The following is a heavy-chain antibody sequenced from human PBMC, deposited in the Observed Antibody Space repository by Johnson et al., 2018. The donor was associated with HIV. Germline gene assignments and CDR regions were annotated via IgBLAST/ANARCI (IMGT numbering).Heavy chain of an antibody. D-gene: IGHD2-15*01. CDR3: ARACSGGSCYEEKSPDAFDI. Sequence: QVQLVESGGGVVQPGRSLRLSCPASGFTFSNYAMHWVRQAPGKGLEWVAVISYDGSNKYYADSVKGRFTMSRDNSKNTLYLQMNSLRAEDTAVYYCARACSGGSCYEEKSPDAFDIWGQGTMVTVSS. J-gene: IGHJ3*02. V-gene: IGHV3-30*14. CDR1: GFTFSNYA. CDR2: ISYDGSNK.